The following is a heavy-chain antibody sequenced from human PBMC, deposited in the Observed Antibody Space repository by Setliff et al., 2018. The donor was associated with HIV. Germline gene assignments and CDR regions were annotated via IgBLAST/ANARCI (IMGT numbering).Heavy chain of an antibody. V-gene: IGHV1-69*10. J-gene: IGHJ6*03. D-gene: IGHD2-21*02. CDR1: GGTFSSYA. Sequence: GASVKVSCKASGGTFSSYAISWVRQAPGQGLEWMGGIIPMLGVANYPRKVQGRVTITTDKSTTIVYMELSSLRSEDTAVYYCAGREMPCSGGDCNRYFYYYYMDVWGTGTTVTVSS. CDR3: AGREMPCSGGDCNRYFYYYYMDV. CDR2: IIPMLGVA.